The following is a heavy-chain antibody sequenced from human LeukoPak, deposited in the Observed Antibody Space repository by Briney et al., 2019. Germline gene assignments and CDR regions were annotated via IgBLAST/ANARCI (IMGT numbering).Heavy chain of an antibody. CDR3: ATNDYGASDY. CDR1: GFTFSSCS. V-gene: IGHV3-21*01. Sequence: GGSLRLSCAASGFTFSSCSMNWVRQAPGKGLEWVSSISSSSSYIYYADSVKGRFTISRDNAKNSLYLQMNSLRAEDTAVFYCATNDYGASDYWGQGTLVTVSS. J-gene: IGHJ4*02. D-gene: IGHD4-17*01. CDR2: ISSSSSYI.